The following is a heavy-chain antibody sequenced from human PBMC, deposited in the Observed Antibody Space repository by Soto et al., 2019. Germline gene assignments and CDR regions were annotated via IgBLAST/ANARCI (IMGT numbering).Heavy chain of an antibody. CDR1: GFTFGDYA. V-gene: IGHV3-49*04. CDR3: TRVLRYCSSTSCYYFDY. D-gene: IGHD2-2*01. J-gene: IGHJ4*02. CDR2: IRSKAYGGTT. Sequence: GGSLRLSCTASGFTFGDYAMSWVRQAPGKGLEWVGFIRSKAYGGTTEYAASVKGRFTISRDDSKSIAYLQMNSLKTEDTAVYYCTRVLRYCSSTSCYYFDYWGQGTLVTVSA.